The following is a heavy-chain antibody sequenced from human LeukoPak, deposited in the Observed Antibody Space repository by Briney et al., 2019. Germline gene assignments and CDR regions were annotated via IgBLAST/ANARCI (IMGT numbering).Heavy chain of an antibody. J-gene: IGHJ4*01. V-gene: IGHV3-48*01. CDR2: IGISSGNP. Sequence: GGSLRLSCAASGFNFIDYSMNWVRQAPGKGLEWISYIGISSGNPKYADSVKGRFTISRDKARNSLYLQMNSLRVEDTAVYYCARDHRYAFDNWGHGTLVTVSS. D-gene: IGHD5-12*01. CDR1: GFNFIDYS. CDR3: ARDHRYAFDN.